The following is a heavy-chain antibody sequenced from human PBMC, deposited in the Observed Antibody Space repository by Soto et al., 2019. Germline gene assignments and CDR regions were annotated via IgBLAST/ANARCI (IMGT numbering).Heavy chain of an antibody. Sequence: QVQLVQSGAAGKKPGSSVKVSCTASGGTFSSYAISWVRQAPGQGLEWMGGIIPIFGTANYAQKFQGRVTSTADESTSTAYMELSSMRSEDTAVYYCARDREHDYGCSYFDYWGQGTLVTVSS. CDR2: IIPIFGTA. CDR3: ARDREHDYGCSYFDY. J-gene: IGHJ4*02. D-gene: IGHD4-17*01. V-gene: IGHV1-69*01. CDR1: GGTFSSYA.